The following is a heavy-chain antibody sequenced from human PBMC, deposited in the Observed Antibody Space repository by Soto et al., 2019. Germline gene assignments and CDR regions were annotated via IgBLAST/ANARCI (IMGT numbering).Heavy chain of an antibody. D-gene: IGHD2-2*01. V-gene: IGHV1-69*01. J-gene: IGHJ4*02. CDR3: AGDLGYCSSTSCQRSGFDY. Sequence: QVQLVQSGAEVKKPGSSVKVSCKASGGTFSSYAISWVRQAPGQGLEWMGGIIPIFGTANYAQKFQGRVTITADESMSTVYMEMSSLRTEDTAVYYCAGDLGYCSSTSCQRSGFDYWGQGTLVTVSS. CDR1: GGTFSSYA. CDR2: IIPIFGTA.